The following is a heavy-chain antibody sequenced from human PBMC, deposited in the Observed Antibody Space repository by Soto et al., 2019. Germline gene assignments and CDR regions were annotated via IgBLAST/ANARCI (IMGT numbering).Heavy chain of an antibody. Sequence: SETLSLTCAVSGYSISSGYYWGWIRQPPGKGLEWIGSIYHSGSTYYNPSLKSRVTISVDTSKNQFSLKLSSVTAADTAVYYCARVIPAAIPTYYYYGMDVWGQGTTVTVSS. CDR2: IYHSGST. J-gene: IGHJ6*02. V-gene: IGHV4-38-2*01. CDR3: ARVIPAAIPTYYYYGMDV. D-gene: IGHD2-2*02. CDR1: GYSISSGYY.